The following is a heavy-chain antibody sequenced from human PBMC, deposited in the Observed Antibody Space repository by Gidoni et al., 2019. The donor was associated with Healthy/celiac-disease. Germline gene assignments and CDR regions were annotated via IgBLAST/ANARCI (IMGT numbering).Heavy chain of an antibody. CDR3: AKDMEEIVAVPAAPLRHYYFGLDV. CDR1: GFTFDDYA. D-gene: IGHD2-2*01. CDR2: ISWNSGSI. J-gene: IGHJ6*02. Sequence: EVQLVESGGDLVQPGRSLRLSCAASGFTFDDYAMHWVRQAPGKGLEWVSGISWNSGSIGYVDSVKGRFTIARDNAKNSLYLQMNSLRADDTALYYCAKDMEEIVAVPAAPLRHYYFGLDVWGQGTTVTVSS. V-gene: IGHV3-9*01.